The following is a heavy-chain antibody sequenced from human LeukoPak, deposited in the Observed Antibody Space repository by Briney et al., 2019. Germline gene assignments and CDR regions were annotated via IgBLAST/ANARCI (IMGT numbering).Heavy chain of an antibody. D-gene: IGHD6-13*01. Sequence: SQTLSLTCAISGDSVSSNSATWNWIRQSPLRGLEWLGRTYYRSKWYNDYAVSVKSRISINPDTSKNQFSLQLNSVTPEDTAVYYGLRAVSSSLSHFDYWGQGTLVTVSS. V-gene: IGHV6-1*01. CDR1: GDSVSSNSAT. J-gene: IGHJ4*02. CDR2: TYYRSKWYN. CDR3: LRAVSSSLSHFDY.